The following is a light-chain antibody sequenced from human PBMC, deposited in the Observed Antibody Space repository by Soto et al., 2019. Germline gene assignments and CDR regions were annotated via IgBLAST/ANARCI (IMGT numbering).Light chain of an antibody. Sequence: QSVLTQPPSASGTPGQTVTISCSGSSSNIGSAYIYWYQHLPGTAPKLLIYRNNQRPSGVPDRFSASKSGTSASLAISGLRSEDDADYYCAAWDDSLVVFGGGTKRTVL. CDR1: SSNIGSAY. J-gene: IGLJ2*01. V-gene: IGLV1-47*01. CDR3: AAWDDSLVV. CDR2: RNN.